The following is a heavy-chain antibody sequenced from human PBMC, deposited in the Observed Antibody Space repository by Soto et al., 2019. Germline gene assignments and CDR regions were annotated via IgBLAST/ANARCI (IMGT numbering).Heavy chain of an antibody. CDR1: GFSLSNARMG. V-gene: IGHV2-26*01. CDR2: IFSNDEK. CDR3: ARIRGRNHWNDLGFDY. J-gene: IGHJ4*02. Sequence: LVNPTETLPLTCTVSGFSLSNARMGVSWIRQPPGKALEWLAHIFSNDEKSYSTSLKSRLTISKDTSKSQVVLTMTNMDPVDTATYYCARIRGRNHWNDLGFDYWGQGTLVTVSS. D-gene: IGHD1-1*01.